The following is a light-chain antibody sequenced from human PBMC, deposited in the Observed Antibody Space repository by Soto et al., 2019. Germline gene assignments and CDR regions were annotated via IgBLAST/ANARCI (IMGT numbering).Light chain of an antibody. CDR3: QQYDSYPYT. J-gene: IGKJ2*01. CDR2: KAS. CDR1: QSISTW. V-gene: IGKV1-5*03. Sequence: EIPMTQSPSTLAASVGDRVTITCRASQSISTWLAWYQQKPGKAPKVLIYKASSLESGVPPRFSGGGSGTEFTLTISSLQPGDFATYYCQQYDSYPYTFGQGTKLEI.